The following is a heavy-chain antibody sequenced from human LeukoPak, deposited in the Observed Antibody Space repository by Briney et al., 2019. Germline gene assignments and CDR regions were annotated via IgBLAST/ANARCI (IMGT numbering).Heavy chain of an antibody. Sequence: GGSLRLSWAASGFTFSTYWMGWVRQAPGKGLEWVAKIKPDGSEKDHVDSVEGRFTISRDNAKNSLYLQLNSLRAEDTAVYYCARSRFYFDYWGQGTLVTVSS. CDR2: IKPDGSEK. J-gene: IGHJ4*02. CDR1: GFTFSTYW. V-gene: IGHV3-7*01. CDR3: ARSRFYFDY.